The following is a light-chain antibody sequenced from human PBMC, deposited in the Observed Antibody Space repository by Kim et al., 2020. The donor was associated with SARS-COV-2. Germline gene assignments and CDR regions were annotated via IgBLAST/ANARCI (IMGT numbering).Light chain of an antibody. CDR3: LQYNSYPYT. CDR1: QAIRNY. J-gene: IGKJ2*01. V-gene: IGKV1-17*03. CDR2: ATS. Sequence: DIQMTQSPSAMSASVGDRVTITCRASQAIRNYLAWFQQKPGKVSKRLIYATSSLQSGVPSRFSGSGSGTEFTLTISSLQPEYFATYYCLQYNSYPYTFGQATKLEI.